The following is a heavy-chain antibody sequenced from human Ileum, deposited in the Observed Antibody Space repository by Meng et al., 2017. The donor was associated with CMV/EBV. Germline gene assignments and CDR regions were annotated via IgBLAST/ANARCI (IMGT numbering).Heavy chain of an antibody. CDR3: ARGVRVGTSREFYFDY. D-gene: IGHD1-26*01. CDR2: INPKSGRA. CDR1: GYSFSGYY. J-gene: IGHJ4*02. Sequence: QVQLVQAGAEGKKPGASVKVSCKASGYSFSGYYIQWVRQAPGQGPEWMGWINPKSGRANYAQKFQGRVTLTRDTSISTANMELSSLRSDDTAVYYCARGVRVGTSREFYFDYWGPGTLVTVSS. V-gene: IGHV1-2*02.